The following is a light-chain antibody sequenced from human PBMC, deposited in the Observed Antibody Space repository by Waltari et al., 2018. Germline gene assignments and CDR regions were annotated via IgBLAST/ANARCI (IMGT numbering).Light chain of an antibody. Sequence: QSALTQPASVSGSPGQSITISCTGSSSDVGNFNLLSWYQLHPGTAPKLLIFEATKRPSGISYHFSGSKSGNTASLTISGLQAEDEADYFCCSYAGSSSPRLFGGGTKLSVL. V-gene: IGLV2-23*01. CDR3: CSYAGSSSPRL. CDR1: SSDVGNFNL. J-gene: IGLJ3*02. CDR2: EAT.